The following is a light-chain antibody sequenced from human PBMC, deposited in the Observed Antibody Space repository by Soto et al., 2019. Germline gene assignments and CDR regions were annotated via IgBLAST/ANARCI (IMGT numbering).Light chain of an antibody. CDR2: TAS. J-gene: IGKJ1*01. V-gene: IGKV1-17*01. CDR1: QAIRTA. Sequence: IQLTQSPSSLYASVGDRVTITCRASQAIRTALGWYQQKPGKAPKLLISTASTLQSGVPSRFSGSGSGTEFTLTISSLQPEDFATYYCQQLNNYPRTFGQGTKVDIK. CDR3: QQLNNYPRT.